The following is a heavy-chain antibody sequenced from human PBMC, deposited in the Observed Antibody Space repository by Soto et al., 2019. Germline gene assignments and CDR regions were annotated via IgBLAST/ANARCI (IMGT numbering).Heavy chain of an antibody. D-gene: IGHD3-3*02. J-gene: IGHJ3*02. V-gene: IGHV3-48*04. CDR2: ISSSGSTI. CDR1: GFTLSGSG. Sequence: GGSLRLSCAASGFTLSGSGIHWVRQASGKGLEWVSYISSSGSTIYYADSVKGRFTISRDNAKNSLYLQMNSLRAEDTAVYYCARVLGNDAFDIWGQGTLVTVSS. CDR3: ARVLGNDAFDI.